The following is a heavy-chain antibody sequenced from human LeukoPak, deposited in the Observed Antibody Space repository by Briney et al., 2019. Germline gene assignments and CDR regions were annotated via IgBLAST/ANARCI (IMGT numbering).Heavy chain of an antibody. D-gene: IGHD6-19*01. CDR3: ARDKGRRIAVAGTGWFDP. CDR1: GYTFTGYY. CDR2: INPNSSGT. V-gene: IGHV1-2*02. J-gene: IGHJ5*02. Sequence: SVKVSFKGSGYTFTGYYMHWVRQAPAQGLEWMGWINPNSSGTNYAQKFQGRVTMTRDTSISTAYMELSRLRSDDTAVYYCARDKGRRIAVAGTGWFDPWGQGTLVTVSS.